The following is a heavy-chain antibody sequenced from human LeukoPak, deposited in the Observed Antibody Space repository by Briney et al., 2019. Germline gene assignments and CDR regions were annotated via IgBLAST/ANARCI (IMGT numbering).Heavy chain of an antibody. J-gene: IGHJ4*02. Sequence: AGGSLRLSCAASGFTFSSYAMRWVRQAPGKGLEWVSAISGSGGSTYYADSVKGRFTISRDNSKNTLYLQMHNLRAEDTAVYYCAKDPNTKTPSSFGGTDPTDYWGQGTLVTVSS. D-gene: IGHD4-23*01. CDR3: AKDPNTKTPSSFGGTDPTDY. V-gene: IGHV3-23*01. CDR2: ISGSGGST. CDR1: GFTFSSYA.